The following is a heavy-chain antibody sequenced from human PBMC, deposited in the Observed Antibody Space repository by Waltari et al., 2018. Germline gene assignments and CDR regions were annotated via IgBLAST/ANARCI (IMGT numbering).Heavy chain of an antibody. CDR3: VQATSPNNADS. J-gene: IGHJ4*02. CDR1: GFSINNNF. D-gene: IGHD1-1*01. CDR2: IYNDGRT. V-gene: IGHV3-53*01. Sequence: EVQVVESGGDLIQPGGSLRLSCAASGFSINNNFMSWVRQAPERGLEWVSIIYNDGRTFYADSVKGRFTVSRDSSKNTLYLQMNNLRVEDTALYYCVQATSPNNADSWGQGTLVTVSS.